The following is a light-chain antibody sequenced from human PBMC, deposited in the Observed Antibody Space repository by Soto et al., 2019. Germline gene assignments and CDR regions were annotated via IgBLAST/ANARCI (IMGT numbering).Light chain of an antibody. CDR3: QQYNSYPWT. V-gene: IGKV1-5*03. Sequence: DVQMTQSPSTLSASVGERVTITCRASQSVSTLLAWYQQKPGKAPKLLIYKASTLQSGVPSRFSGSGSGTDFTLTISSLQPDDFATYYCQQYNSYPWTFGQGTKVDIK. CDR2: KAS. J-gene: IGKJ1*01. CDR1: QSVSTL.